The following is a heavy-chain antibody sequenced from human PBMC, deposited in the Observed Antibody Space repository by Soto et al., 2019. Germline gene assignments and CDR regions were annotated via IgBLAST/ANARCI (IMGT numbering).Heavy chain of an antibody. J-gene: IGHJ6*02. CDR1: GYSFTSYW. CDR3: ARADTAMVTDYYYGMDV. CDR2: IYPGDSDT. D-gene: IGHD5-18*01. V-gene: IGHV5-51*01. Sequence: PGESLKISCKGSGYSFTSYWIGWVRQMPGKGLEWMGIIYPGDSDTRYSPSFQGQVTISADKSISTAYLQWSSLKASDTAMYYCARADTAMVTDYYYGMDVWGQGTTVTVSS.